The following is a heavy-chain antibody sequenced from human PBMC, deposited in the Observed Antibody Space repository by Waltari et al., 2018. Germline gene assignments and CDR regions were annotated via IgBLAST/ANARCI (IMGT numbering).Heavy chain of an antibody. Sequence: EVQLVESGGGLVKPGGSLRLSCAASGFTFSNAWMSWVRQAPGKGLEWVGRIKSKTDGGTTDYAAPVKGRFTISRDDSKNTLYLQMNSLKTEDTAVYYCTTALLYYYDSSGYYSTWGQGTLVTVSS. CDR1: GFTFSNAW. CDR3: TTALLYYYDSSGYYST. D-gene: IGHD3-22*01. V-gene: IGHV3-15*01. CDR2: IKSKTDGGTT. J-gene: IGHJ5*02.